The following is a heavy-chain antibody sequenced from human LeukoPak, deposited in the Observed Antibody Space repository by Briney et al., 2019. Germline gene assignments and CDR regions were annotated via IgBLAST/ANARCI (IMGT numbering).Heavy chain of an antibody. V-gene: IGHV3-30*18. D-gene: IGHD6-19*01. J-gene: IGHJ2*01. Sequence: PGGSLRLSCAASGXTFSSYGMHWVRQAPGKGLEWVAIISYDGSSKYYAEFVQGRFTISRDNSKNTLYLQMNSLRAEDTAVYYCAKDLGGGSGCYDLWGRGTLVTVSS. CDR2: ISYDGSSK. CDR1: GXTFSSYG. CDR3: AKDLGGGSGCYDL.